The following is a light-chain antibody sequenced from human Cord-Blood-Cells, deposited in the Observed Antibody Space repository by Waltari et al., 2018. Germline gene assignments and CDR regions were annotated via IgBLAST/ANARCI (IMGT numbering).Light chain of an antibody. CDR1: HRISSY. J-gene: IGKJ1*01. V-gene: IGKV1D-8*01. CDR3: HKYYSLPWT. Sequence: VIWMTQSPSLLSASNGASVTISCRMSHRISSYLSWYQQKPGKAPELLIYAASTLQSGVPSRFSGSGSGTEFTLTISCVQSEDFAKYYCHKYYSLPWTFGQGTKVEIK. CDR2: AAS.